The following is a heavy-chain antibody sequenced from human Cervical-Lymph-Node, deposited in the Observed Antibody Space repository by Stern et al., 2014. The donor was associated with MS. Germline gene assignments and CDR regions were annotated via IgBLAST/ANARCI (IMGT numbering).Heavy chain of an antibody. CDR3: ARDYEDTSMLFDH. J-gene: IGHJ4*02. D-gene: IGHD2-8*01. V-gene: IGHV3-30*03. Sequence: VQLVESGGAVVQPGRSLRLSCAASGFTFSNYGMHWVRQAPGQGLEWVTVISYDGNHKYYAASVKGRFTISRDNSKNTLHLQMNSVTPDDTAIYYCARDYEDTSMLFDHWGQGTLVTVSS. CDR1: GFTFSNYG. CDR2: ISYDGNHK.